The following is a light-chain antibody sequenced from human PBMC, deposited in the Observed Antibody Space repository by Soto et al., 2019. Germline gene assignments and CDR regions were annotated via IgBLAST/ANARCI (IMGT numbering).Light chain of an antibody. Sequence: QSALTQPTSVSGSPGQSITISCTGNHNDIGTYDYVSWYQQHPGRAPRPLIHGVTTRPSGISGRFSASKSGLTASLTISGLQPEDEADYYCSSFTSNRIYVFGPGTKVTVL. V-gene: IGLV2-14*03. CDR1: HNDIGTYDY. J-gene: IGLJ1*01. CDR2: GVT. CDR3: SSFTSNRIYV.